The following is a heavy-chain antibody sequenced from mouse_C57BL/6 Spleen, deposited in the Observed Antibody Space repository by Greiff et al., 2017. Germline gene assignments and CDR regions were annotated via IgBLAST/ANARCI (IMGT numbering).Heavy chain of an antibody. CDR2: ISSGSSTI. Sequence: EVQLVESGGGLVKPGGSLTLSCAASGFTFSDYGMHWVRQAPEKGLEWVAYISSGSSTIYYADTVKGRFTISRDNAKNTLFLQMTSLRSEDTAMYDCASGEIYYGYDAWFAYWGQGTLVTVSA. J-gene: IGHJ3*01. CDR1: GFTFSDYG. CDR3: ASGEIYYGYDAWFAY. V-gene: IGHV5-17*01. D-gene: IGHD2-2*01.